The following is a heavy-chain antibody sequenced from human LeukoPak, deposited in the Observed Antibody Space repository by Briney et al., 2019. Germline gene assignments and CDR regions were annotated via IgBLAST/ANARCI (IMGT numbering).Heavy chain of an antibody. J-gene: IGHJ4*02. V-gene: IGHV3-30*03. D-gene: IGHD3-10*01. CDR3: ARSYSSTMVRGVIITGPDY. CDR2: ISYDGSNK. CDR1: GFTFSSYG. Sequence: TGGSLRLSCAASGFTFSSYGMHWVRQAPGKGLEWVAVISYDGSNKYYADSVKGRFTISRDNSKNTLYLQMNSLRAEDTAVYYCARSYSSTMVRGVIITGPDYWGQGTLVTVSS.